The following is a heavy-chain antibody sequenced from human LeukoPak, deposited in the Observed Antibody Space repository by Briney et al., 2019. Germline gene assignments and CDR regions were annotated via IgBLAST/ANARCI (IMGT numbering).Heavy chain of an antibody. Sequence: SQTLSLTCAISGDSVSSNSAAWNWVRQSPSRGLEWLGRTFHRSKWYNDYAVFVKSRITINPDTSKNQFSLQLNSVTPEDTAVYYCARRGYDSSGYYYAYWGQGTLVTVSS. J-gene: IGHJ4*02. CDR1: GDSVSSNSAA. D-gene: IGHD3-22*01. V-gene: IGHV6-1*01. CDR2: TFHRSKWYN. CDR3: ARRGYDSSGYYYAY.